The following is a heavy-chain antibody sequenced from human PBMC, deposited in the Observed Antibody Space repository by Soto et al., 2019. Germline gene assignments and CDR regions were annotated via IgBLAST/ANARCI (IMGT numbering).Heavy chain of an antibody. CDR2: IFYSGST. CDR1: GGSISYYY. Sequence: ETLSLTCTVSGGSISYYYWNWIRQSPGKGLEWIGYIFYSGSTHYNPSLKSRVTISIDTSKNQFSLRLTSVTAADTAVYFCARGSPPSKYGLDVWGQGTTVTVSS. V-gene: IGHV4-59*01. CDR3: ARGSPPSKYGLDV. D-gene: IGHD6-13*01. J-gene: IGHJ6*02.